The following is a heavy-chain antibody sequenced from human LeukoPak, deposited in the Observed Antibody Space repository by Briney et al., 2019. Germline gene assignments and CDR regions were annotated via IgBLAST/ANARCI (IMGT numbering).Heavy chain of an antibody. J-gene: IGHJ4*02. V-gene: IGHV3-33*01. D-gene: IGHD5-24*01. CDR1: GFSLSNFG. Sequence: GQSLRLSCAASGFSLSNFGMHWVSQDPGNGLEWVAVMSHDGSLKSYADSVEGRFTISRDITKNTLYLQMNSLRAEDTAVYYCARDFNYYFDYWGQGTLVTVSS. CDR3: ARDFNYYFDY. CDR2: MSHDGSLK.